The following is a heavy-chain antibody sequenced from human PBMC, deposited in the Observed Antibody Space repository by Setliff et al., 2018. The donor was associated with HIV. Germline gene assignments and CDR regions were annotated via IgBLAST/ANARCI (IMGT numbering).Heavy chain of an antibody. CDR2: IYHSGAT. V-gene: IGHV4-34*01. D-gene: IGHD3-22*01. J-gene: IGHJ5*02. CDR3: VYDSSGYYRYPASA. CDR1: GGSFSGHY. Sequence: SETLSLTCAVYGGSFSGHYWSWIRQPPGRGLQWIGEIYHSGATTYNPSLKSRATISVDRSKNQFSLKLSSVTAADTAVYYCVYDSSGYYRYPASAWGQGTLVTVSS.